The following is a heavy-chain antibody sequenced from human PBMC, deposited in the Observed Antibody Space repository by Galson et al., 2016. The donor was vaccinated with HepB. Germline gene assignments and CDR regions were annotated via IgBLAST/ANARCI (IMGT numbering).Heavy chain of an antibody. D-gene: IGHD2-2*01. Sequence: SGAEVKKPGESLRISCKVFGYTFTSYWISWVRQMPGKGLEWMGRIDPSDSSTHYSPSFQGHVTMPADKSISTAYLQWSRLKASDTGMYYCTKSRAIKFDPWGQGTLVTVSS. V-gene: IGHV5-10-1*01. CDR2: IDPSDSST. J-gene: IGHJ5*02. CDR1: GYTFTSYW. CDR3: TKSRAIKFDP.